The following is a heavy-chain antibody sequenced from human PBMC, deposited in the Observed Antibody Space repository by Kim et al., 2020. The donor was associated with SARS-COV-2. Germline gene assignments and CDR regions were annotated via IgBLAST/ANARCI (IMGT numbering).Heavy chain of an antibody. CDR2: IYPGDSDT. J-gene: IGHJ1*01. D-gene: IGHD5-18*01. V-gene: IGHV5-51*01. Sequence: GESLKISCKGSGYSFTSYWIGWVRQMPGKGLEWMGIIYPGDSDTRYSPSFQGQVTISADKSISTAYLQWSSLKASDTAMYYCARGPYSYGYHAEYFQHWGQGTLVTVSS. CDR1: GYSFTSYW. CDR3: ARGPYSYGYHAEYFQH.